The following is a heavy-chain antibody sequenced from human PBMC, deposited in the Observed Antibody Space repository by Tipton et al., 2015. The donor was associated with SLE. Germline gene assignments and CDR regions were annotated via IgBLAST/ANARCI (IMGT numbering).Heavy chain of an antibody. Sequence: SLRLSCAASGFTFSSYAMSWVRQAPGKGLEWVSAISGSGGSTYYADSVKGRFTISRDNSKNTLYLQMNSLRAEDTAVYYCAKVGGITMLQGVIISGAEYFQHWGQGTLVTVSS. D-gene: IGHD3-10*01. V-gene: IGHV3-23*01. CDR3: AKVGGITMLQGVIISGAEYFQH. J-gene: IGHJ1*01. CDR2: ISGSGGST. CDR1: GFTFSSYA.